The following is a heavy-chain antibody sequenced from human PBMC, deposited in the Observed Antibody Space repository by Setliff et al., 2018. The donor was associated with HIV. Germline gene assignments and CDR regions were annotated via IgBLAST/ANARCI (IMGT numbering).Heavy chain of an antibody. CDR1: GDRVSSDSAA. Sequence: TLSLPCAISGDRVSSDSAAWNWIRQSPSRGLEWLARTYYRSKWYTDYAVSVKSRITINPDTSRNQFSLQLSSVIPDDSAVYFCARGGITAYYFDHWAQGTLVTVSS. V-gene: IGHV6-1*01. J-gene: IGHJ4*02. CDR2: TYYRSKWYT. CDR3: ARGGITAYYFDH. D-gene: IGHD5-18*01.